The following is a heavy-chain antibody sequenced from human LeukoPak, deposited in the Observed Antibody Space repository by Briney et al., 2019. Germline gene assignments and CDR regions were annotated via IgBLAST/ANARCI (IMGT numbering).Heavy chain of an antibody. CDR2: INSDGSST. CDR1: GFTFSRNW. CDR3: ARGYSSGWTDY. V-gene: IGHV3-74*01. J-gene: IGHJ4*02. D-gene: IGHD6-19*01. Sequence: GGSLRLSCAASGFTFSRNWMHWVRQAPGKGLVWVSHINSDGSSTTYADSVKGRFTISRDNSKNSLYLQMNSLRTEDTALYYCARGYSSGWTDYWGQGTLVTVSS.